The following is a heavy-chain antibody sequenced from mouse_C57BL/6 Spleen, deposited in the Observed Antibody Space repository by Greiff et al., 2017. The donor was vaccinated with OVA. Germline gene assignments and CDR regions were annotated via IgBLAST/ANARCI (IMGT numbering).Heavy chain of an antibody. J-gene: IGHJ4*01. CDR1: GFSFNTYA. V-gene: IGHV10-1*01. D-gene: IGHD3-2*02. Sequence: EVKLMESGGGLVQPKGSLKLSCAASGFSFNTYAMNWVRQAPGKGLEWVARIRSKSNNYATYYADSVKDRFTISRDDSESMLYLQMNNLKTEDTAMYYCVRQDSSGYVPMDYWGQGTSVTVSS. CDR2: IRSKSNNYAT. CDR3: VRQDSSGYVPMDY.